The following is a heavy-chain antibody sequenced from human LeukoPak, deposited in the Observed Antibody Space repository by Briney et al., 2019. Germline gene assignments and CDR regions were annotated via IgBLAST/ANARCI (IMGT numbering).Heavy chain of an antibody. D-gene: IGHD3-16*01. V-gene: IGHV1-18*01. CDR1: GYTFTSYG. CDR3: ARDAWGSLANWFDP. J-gene: IGHJ5*02. Sequence: GASVKVSCKASGYTFTSYGISWVRQAPGQGLEWMGWISAYSGNTNYAQKLQGRVTMTTDTSTSTAYMELRSLRSDDTAVYYCARDAWGSLANWFDPWGQGTLVTVSS. CDR2: ISAYSGNT.